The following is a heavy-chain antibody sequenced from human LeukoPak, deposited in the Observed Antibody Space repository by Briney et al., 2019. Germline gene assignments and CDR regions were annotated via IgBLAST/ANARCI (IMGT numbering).Heavy chain of an antibody. V-gene: IGHV1-2*02. J-gene: IGHJ4*02. CDR3: ARAGSGYSGYGYY. Sequence: ASVKVSCKASGYAFTGYYMNWVRKAPGQGIEWMGWINPNSGGTNYAQKFQGRVTMTRDTSISTAYMELSRLRSDDTAVYYCARAGSGYSGYGYYWGQGTLVTVSS. CDR2: INPNSGGT. D-gene: IGHD5-12*01. CDR1: GYAFTGYY.